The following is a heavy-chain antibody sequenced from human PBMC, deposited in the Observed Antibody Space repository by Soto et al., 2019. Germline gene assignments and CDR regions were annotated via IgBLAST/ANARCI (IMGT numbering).Heavy chain of an antibody. CDR3: ARYRFSGSKWSKLAY. Sequence: QVQLQQSGPGLVKPSQTLSLTCTVSGVTVSSGAYYWSWIRQHPGKGLEWIGNIYYNGSTYYSPSLQRRVAISLDTSKNQFSLRLSSVTAADTAVYYCARYRFSGSKWSKLAYWGQGTLVSVSS. J-gene: IGHJ4*02. D-gene: IGHD1-26*01. CDR2: IYYNGST. V-gene: IGHV4-31*03. CDR1: GVTVSSGAYY.